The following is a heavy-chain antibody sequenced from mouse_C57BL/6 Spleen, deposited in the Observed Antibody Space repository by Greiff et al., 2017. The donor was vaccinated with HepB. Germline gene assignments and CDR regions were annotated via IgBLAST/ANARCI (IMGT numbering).Heavy chain of an antibody. CDR3: AREDYYGSSPYYYAMDY. V-gene: IGHV1-61*01. CDR2: IYPSDSET. CDR1: GYTFTSYW. Sequence: QVQLQQPGAELVRPGSSVKLSCKASGYTFTSYWMDWVKQRPGQGLEWIGNIYPSDSETHYNQKFKDKATLTVDKSSSTAYMQLSSLTSEDSAVYYCAREDYYGSSPYYYAMDYWGQGTSVTVSS. J-gene: IGHJ4*01. D-gene: IGHD1-1*01.